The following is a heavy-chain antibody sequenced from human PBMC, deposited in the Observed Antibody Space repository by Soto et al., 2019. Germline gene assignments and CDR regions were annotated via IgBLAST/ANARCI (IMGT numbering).Heavy chain of an antibody. CDR2: INPNSGGT. Sequence: ASVKVSCKASGYTFTGYYMHWVRQAPGQGLEWMGWINPNSGGTNYAQKFQGWVTMTRDTSISTAYMELSRLRSDDTAVYYCARDSRIQLCLPGAFDIWGQGTMVPVSS. V-gene: IGHV1-2*04. CDR1: GYTFTGYY. D-gene: IGHD5-18*01. J-gene: IGHJ3*02. CDR3: ARDSRIQLCLPGAFDI.